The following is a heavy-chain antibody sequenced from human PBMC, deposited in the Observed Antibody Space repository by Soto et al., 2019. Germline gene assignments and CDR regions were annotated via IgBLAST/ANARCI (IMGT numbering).Heavy chain of an antibody. CDR2: ISYDGSNK. J-gene: IGHJ4*02. CDR1: GFTFSSYA. Sequence: QVQLVESGGGVVQPGRSLRLSCAASGFTFSSYAMHWVRQAPGKGLEWVAVISYDGSNKYYADSVKGRFTISRDNSKNTLYLQMNRLRAEDTAVYYCARDPNSGFDWLLEGFDYWGQGTLVTVSS. CDR3: ARDPNSGFDWLLEGFDY. D-gene: IGHD3-9*01. V-gene: IGHV3-30-3*01.